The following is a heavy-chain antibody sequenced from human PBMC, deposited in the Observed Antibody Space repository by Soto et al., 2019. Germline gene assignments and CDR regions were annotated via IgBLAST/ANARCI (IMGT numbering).Heavy chain of an antibody. Sequence: PGGSLRLSCAASGFTFSSYEMNWVRQAPGKGLEWVSYISSSGSTIYYADSVKGRFTISRDNAKNSLYLQMNSLRAEDTAVYYCARDQEPAAAIQSDGMDVWGQGTTVTVSS. CDR1: GFTFSSYE. V-gene: IGHV3-48*03. J-gene: IGHJ6*02. CDR2: ISSSGSTI. D-gene: IGHD2-2*01. CDR3: ARDQEPAAAIQSDGMDV.